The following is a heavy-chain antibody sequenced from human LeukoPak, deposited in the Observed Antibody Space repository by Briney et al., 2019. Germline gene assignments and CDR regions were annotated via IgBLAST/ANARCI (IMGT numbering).Heavy chain of an antibody. J-gene: IGHJ3*02. CDR3: AKDLFQVRGVITDAFDI. D-gene: IGHD3-10*01. CDR1: GFSFSSYE. CDR2: ISSSGRKI. V-gene: IGHV3-48*03. Sequence: GGSLRLSCAASGFSFSSYEMNWVRQAPGKGLEWISFISSSGRKIYYTDSVKGRFTISRDNAKNSLYLQMNSLRAEDTAVYYCAKDLFQVRGVITDAFDIWGQGTMVTVSS.